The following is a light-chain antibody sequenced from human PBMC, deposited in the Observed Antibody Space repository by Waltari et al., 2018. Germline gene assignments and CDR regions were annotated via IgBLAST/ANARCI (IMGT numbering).Light chain of an antibody. J-gene: IGKJ2*01. V-gene: IGKV3-15*01. CDR2: HAS. CDR3: QQYYDGRT. CDR1: QSISIY. Sequence: EIVMTQSPATLSVSPGERAPLSCRASQSISIYLAWFQQKPGQAPRLLLYHASIRATGIPARLSGSVSGTEFTLTISSLQSEDFAVYYCQQYYDGRTFGQGTKLEIK.